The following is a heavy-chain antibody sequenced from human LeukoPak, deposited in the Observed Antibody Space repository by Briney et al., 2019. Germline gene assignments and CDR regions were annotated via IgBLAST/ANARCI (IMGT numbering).Heavy chain of an antibody. J-gene: IGHJ4*02. CDR2: IYYSGST. V-gene: IGHV4-39*07. CDR3: AREGYSYGITLDY. Sequence: KASETLSLTCTVSGGSISSSSYYWGWIRQPPGKGLEWIGSIYYSGSTNYNPSLKSRVTMSVDTSKNQFSLKLSSVTAADTAVYYCAREGYSYGITLDYWGQGTLVTVSS. CDR1: GGSISSSSYY. D-gene: IGHD5-18*01.